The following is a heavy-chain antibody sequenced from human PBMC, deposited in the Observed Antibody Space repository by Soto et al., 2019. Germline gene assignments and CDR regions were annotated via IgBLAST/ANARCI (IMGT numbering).Heavy chain of an antibody. CDR1: DGSICRYY. V-gene: IGHV4-59*08. CDR3: ARRYSSSFDY. Sequence: SVTLSLACSVGDGSICRYYWSWIRQPPGKGLEWIGYIYYSGSTNYNPSLKSRVTISVDTSKNQFSLKLSSVTAADTAVYYCARRYSSSFDYWGQGTLVTVS. CDR2: IYYSGST. D-gene: IGHD6-13*01. J-gene: IGHJ4*02.